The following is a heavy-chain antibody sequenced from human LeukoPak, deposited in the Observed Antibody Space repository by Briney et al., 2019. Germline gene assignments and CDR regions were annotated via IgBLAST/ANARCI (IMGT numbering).Heavy chain of an antibody. J-gene: IGHJ5*02. CDR2: IYHSGST. CDR1: GFTFSSYE. Sequence: GSLRLSCAASGFTFSSYEMNWVRQAPGKGLEWIGSIYHSGSTYYNPALKSRVTISVDTSKNQFSLKLSSVTAADTAVYYCARHHTIFGVVTWFDPWGQGTLVTVSS. V-gene: IGHV4-38-2*01. D-gene: IGHD3-3*01. CDR3: ARHHTIFGVVTWFDP.